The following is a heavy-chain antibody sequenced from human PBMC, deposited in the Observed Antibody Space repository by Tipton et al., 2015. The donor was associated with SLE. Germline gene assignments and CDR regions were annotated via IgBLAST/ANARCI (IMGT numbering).Heavy chain of an antibody. Sequence: TLSLTCTVSTDSITNYYWSWIRQPPGQGVEWIGYIYYTGSTKYNPSLKSRVTISIDTSKNQFSLKMTSMTAADTAVYFCARTDGAGADWYFDLWGRGTPVTVSS. J-gene: IGHJ2*01. V-gene: IGHV4-59*01. CDR1: TDSITNYY. CDR2: IYYTGST. CDR3: ARTDGAGADWYFDL. D-gene: IGHD6-19*01.